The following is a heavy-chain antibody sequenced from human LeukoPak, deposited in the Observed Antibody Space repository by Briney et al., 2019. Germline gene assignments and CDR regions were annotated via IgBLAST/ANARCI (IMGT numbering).Heavy chain of an antibody. D-gene: IGHD1/OR15-1a*01. J-gene: IGHJ4*02. CDR2: IYPGDSDT. V-gene: IGHV5-51*01. CDR3: ARPTNEGFDY. CDR1: GYSFTTSW. Sequence: GESQKISCKGSGYSFTTSWIGWARQMPGRGLEWMGIIYPGDSDTRFSPSFQGQVTISADKSISTAYLQWSSLKASDTAMYYCARPTNEGFDYWGQGTLVTVSS.